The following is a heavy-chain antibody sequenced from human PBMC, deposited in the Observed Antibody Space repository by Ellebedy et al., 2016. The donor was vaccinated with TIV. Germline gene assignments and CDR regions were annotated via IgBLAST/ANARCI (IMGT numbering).Heavy chain of an antibody. CDR2: IYTSGST. J-gene: IGHJ5*02. V-gene: IGHV4-4*07. D-gene: IGHD6-19*01. CDR3: AREVQKWGQQWLAKNWFDP. Sequence: MPSETLSLTCTVSGGSISSYYWSWIRQPPGKGLEWIGRIYTSGSTNYNPSLKSRVTMSVDTSKNQFSLKLSSVTAADTAVYYCAREVQKWGQQWLAKNWFDPWGQGTLVTVSS. CDR1: GGSISSYY.